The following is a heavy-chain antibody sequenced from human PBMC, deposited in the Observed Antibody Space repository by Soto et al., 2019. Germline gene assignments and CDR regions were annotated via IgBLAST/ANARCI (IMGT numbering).Heavy chain of an antibody. Sequence: VGSLRLSCAASGFTFSRYGMHWVRQAPGKGLEWVAVISYDGSNKYYADSVKGRFTISRDNSKNTLYLQMNSLRAEDTAVYYCAKSQFTMIVDFDYWGQGTLVTVSS. D-gene: IGHD3-22*01. CDR3: AKSQFTMIVDFDY. CDR1: GFTFSRYG. V-gene: IGHV3-30*18. J-gene: IGHJ4*02. CDR2: ISYDGSNK.